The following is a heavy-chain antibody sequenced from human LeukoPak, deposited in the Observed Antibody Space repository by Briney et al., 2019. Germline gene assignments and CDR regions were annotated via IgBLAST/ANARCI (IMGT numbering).Heavy chain of an antibody. CDR1: GYTFTSYG. D-gene: IGHD3-3*01. CDR3: ARLVILEWEQYYFDY. Sequence: GASVKVFCRASGYTFTSYGISWVRQAPGQGLEWMGWISAYNGNTNYAQKLQGRVTMTTDTSTSTAYMELRSLRSDDTAVYYCARLVILEWEQYYFDYWGQGTLVTVSS. CDR2: ISAYNGNT. J-gene: IGHJ4*02. V-gene: IGHV1-18*01.